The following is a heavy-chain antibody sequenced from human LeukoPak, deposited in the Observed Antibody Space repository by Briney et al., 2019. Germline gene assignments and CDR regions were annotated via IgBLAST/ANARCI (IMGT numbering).Heavy chain of an antibody. Sequence: GGSLRLSCAASGFTFSSYWMSWVRQAPGKGLEWVANIKQDGSEKYYVDSVKGRFTISRDNAKNSLYLQMNSLRAEDTAVYYCARDQGSGWYGIAFDIWGQGTMVTVSS. J-gene: IGHJ3*02. CDR2: IKQDGSEK. CDR3: ARDQGSGWYGIAFDI. D-gene: IGHD6-19*01. CDR1: GFTFSSYW. V-gene: IGHV3-7*01.